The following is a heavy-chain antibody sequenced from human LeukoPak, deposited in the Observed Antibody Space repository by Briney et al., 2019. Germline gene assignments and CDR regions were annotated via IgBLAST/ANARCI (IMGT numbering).Heavy chain of an antibody. CDR1: GFTFDDYA. Sequence: GGSLRLSCEASGFTFDDYAMHWVRQAPGNGLEWVSGISWNSGRTDYADSVKGRFTISRDNAKKFLYLQMNSLRPEDMALYYCAKDTTGGTYTGYAFDIWGQGTMVTVSS. CDR2: ISWNSGRT. J-gene: IGHJ3*02. V-gene: IGHV3-9*03. CDR3: AKDTTGGTYTGYAFDI. D-gene: IGHD2-8*02.